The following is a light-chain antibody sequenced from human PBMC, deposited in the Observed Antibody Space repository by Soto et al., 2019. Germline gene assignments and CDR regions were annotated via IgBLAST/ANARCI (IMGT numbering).Light chain of an antibody. CDR3: GSWDSSLSAYV. CDR2: SND. Sequence: QSVLTQPPSASGTPGQSVTISCSGSTSNIGSNTVNWYQQLPGTAPKLLVYSNDQRPSGVPDRFSASKSGTSAFLAISGLQSEDEADYYCGSWDSSLSAYVFGTGTKLTVL. J-gene: IGLJ1*01. V-gene: IGLV1-44*01. CDR1: TSNIGSNT.